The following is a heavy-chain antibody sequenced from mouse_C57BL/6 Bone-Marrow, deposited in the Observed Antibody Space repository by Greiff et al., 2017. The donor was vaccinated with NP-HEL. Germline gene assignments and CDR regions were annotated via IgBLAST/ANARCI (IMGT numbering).Heavy chain of an antibody. D-gene: IGHD1-1*01. Sequence: QVQLQQPGAELVKPGASVKMSCKASGYTFTSYWITWVKQRPGQGLEWIGDIYPGSGSTNYNEKFKSKATLTVDTSSSTAYMQLSSLTSEDSAVYYCARSGTVVEAMDYWGQGTSVTVSS. CDR3: ARSGTVVEAMDY. V-gene: IGHV1-55*01. J-gene: IGHJ4*01. CDR2: IYPGSGST. CDR1: GYTFTSYW.